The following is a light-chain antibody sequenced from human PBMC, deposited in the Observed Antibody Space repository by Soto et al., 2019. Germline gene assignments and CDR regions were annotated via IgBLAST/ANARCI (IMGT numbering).Light chain of an antibody. J-gene: IGKJ3*01. CDR3: QQFNDNPFT. Sequence: AIQLTQSPSSLSASVGDRVTITCRASQGIGDAIAWYQQKPGRPPKLLIYDASRLESGVPSRFSGSRSGTDFTLAISSLQPEDFTTYHCQQFNDNPFTFGPGTRVDIK. V-gene: IGKV1D-13*01. CDR2: DAS. CDR1: QGIGDA.